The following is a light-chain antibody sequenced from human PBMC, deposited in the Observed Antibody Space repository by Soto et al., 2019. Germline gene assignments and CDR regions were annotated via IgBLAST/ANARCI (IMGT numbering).Light chain of an antibody. J-gene: IGKJ1*01. CDR3: HQYGSSPWT. Sequence: EIVLTQSPGTLSLSPGERATLSCRASQSVSSNYLAWYQQKPGQAPRPLIYGASNRATGIPDRFSGSGAGTDFTLTISRLEPEDFAVYYCHQYGSSPWTFGQGTEVEIK. CDR2: GAS. CDR1: QSVSSNY. V-gene: IGKV3-20*01.